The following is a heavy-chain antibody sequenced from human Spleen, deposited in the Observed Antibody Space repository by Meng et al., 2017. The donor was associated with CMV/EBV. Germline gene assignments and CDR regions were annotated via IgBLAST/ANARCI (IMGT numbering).Heavy chain of an antibody. Sequence: YAVSWVRQAPGKGLEWVSIIDSGSGSTYYAASVKGRFTISRDTSENTMYLEMNSLRAEDTAVYYCAKDNEGRFCSNGVCYRGGWFDPWGQGTLVTVSS. J-gene: IGHJ5*02. CDR3: AKDNEGRFCSNGVCYRGGWFDP. CDR1: YA. V-gene: IGHV3-23*03. CDR2: IDSGSGST. D-gene: IGHD2-8*01.